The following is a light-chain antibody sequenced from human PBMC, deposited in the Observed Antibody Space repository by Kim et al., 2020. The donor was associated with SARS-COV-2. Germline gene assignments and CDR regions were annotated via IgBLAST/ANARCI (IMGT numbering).Light chain of an antibody. CDR3: HSYDSSLSGSV. V-gene: IGLV1-40*01. Sequence: QSVLTQPPSVSGAPGQRVTISCTGSSSNIGAGYDVHWYQQLPGTAPKHLIYGNSNRPSGVPDRFSGSKSGTSASLAITGLQAEDEADYYCHSYDSSLSGSVFGGGTQLTVL. CDR2: GNS. J-gene: IGLJ3*02. CDR1: SSNIGAGYD.